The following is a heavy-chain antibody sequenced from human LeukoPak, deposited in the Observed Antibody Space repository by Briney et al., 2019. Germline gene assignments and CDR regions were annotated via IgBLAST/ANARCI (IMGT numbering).Heavy chain of an antibody. CDR1: GFTVSSNY. Sequence: GGSLLLSCAASGFTVSSNYMSWVRPAPGKGLAWVSVIYSGGSTYYADSVKGRFTISRHNSKNTLYLQMNSLRAEDTAVYYCGADLTRVYYYGMDVWGQGTTVTVSS. J-gene: IGHJ6*02. CDR2: IYSGGST. V-gene: IGHV3-53*04. CDR3: GADLTRVYYYGMDV. D-gene: IGHD4-11*01.